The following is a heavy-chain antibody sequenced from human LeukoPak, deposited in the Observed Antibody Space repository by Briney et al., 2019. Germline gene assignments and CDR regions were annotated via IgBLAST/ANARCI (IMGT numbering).Heavy chain of an antibody. J-gene: IGHJ6*02. CDR1: GFTFSSYA. CDR2: IYSGGST. Sequence: GGSLRLSCAASGFTFSSYAMSWVRQAPGKGLEWVSAIYSGGSTYYADSVKGRFTISRDNSKNTLYLQMNSLRAEDAAVYYCASDTNMVLDYYYGMDVWGQGTTVTVSS. CDR3: ASDTNMVLDYYYGMDV. D-gene: IGHD2-8*01. V-gene: IGHV3-66*01.